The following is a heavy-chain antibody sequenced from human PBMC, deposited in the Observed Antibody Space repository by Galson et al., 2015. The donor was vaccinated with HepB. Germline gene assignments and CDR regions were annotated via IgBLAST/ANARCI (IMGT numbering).Heavy chain of an antibody. D-gene: IGHD3-22*01. V-gene: IGHV3-30*18. Sequence: SLRLSCAASGFTFSSYGMHWVRQAPGKGLEWVAVISYDGSNKYYADSVKGRFTISRDNSKNTLYLQMNSLRAEDTAVYYCAKGPLVGTYDSSGYFGYWGQGTLVTVSS. CDR1: GFTFSSYG. CDR2: ISYDGSNK. J-gene: IGHJ4*02. CDR3: AKGPLVGTYDSSGYFGY.